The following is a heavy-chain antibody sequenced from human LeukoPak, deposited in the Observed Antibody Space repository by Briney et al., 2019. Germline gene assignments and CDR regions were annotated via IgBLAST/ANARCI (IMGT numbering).Heavy chain of an antibody. D-gene: IGHD3-10*01. V-gene: IGHV1-8*01. CDR1: GYTFTSYD. Sequence: ASVKVSCKASGYTFTSYDIDWVRQATGQGREWMGWMNPNSGNTGYAQKFQGRVTMTRNTSISTAYMELSSLRSEDTAVYYCARGGEYYYGSGSYYPGYWGQGTLVTVSS. J-gene: IGHJ4*02. CDR3: ARGGEYYYGSGSYYPGY. CDR2: MNPNSGNT.